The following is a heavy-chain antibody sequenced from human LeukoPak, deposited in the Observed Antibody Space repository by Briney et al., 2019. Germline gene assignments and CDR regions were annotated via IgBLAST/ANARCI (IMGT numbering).Heavy chain of an antibody. CDR1: GYTFTSYG. J-gene: IGHJ4*02. CDR2: IIPIFGTA. V-gene: IGHV1-69*05. CDR3: ARDGRGYYYDSSGYFFDY. Sequence: SVKVSCKASGYTFTSYGLTWVRQAPGQGLEWMGGIIPIFGTANYAQKFQGRVTITTDESTSTAYMELSSLRSEDTAVYYCARDGRGYYYDSSGYFFDYWGQGTLVTVSS. D-gene: IGHD3-22*01.